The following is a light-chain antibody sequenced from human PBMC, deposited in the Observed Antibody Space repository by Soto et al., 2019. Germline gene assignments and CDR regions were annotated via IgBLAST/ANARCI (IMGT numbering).Light chain of an antibody. CDR1: QNIISW. Sequence: DIQMTQSPSTLSASVGDRVTITCRASQNIISWLAWYQQKPGKAPKLLIYKASSLESGVPSRFSGSGSGTEFTLTISSLQPDDFATYYCQQYNSYPMYTFGQGTKLEI. J-gene: IGKJ2*01. CDR3: QQYNSYPMYT. CDR2: KAS. V-gene: IGKV1-5*03.